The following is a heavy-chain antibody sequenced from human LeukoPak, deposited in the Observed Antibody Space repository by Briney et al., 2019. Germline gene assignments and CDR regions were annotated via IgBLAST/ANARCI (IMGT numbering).Heavy chain of an antibody. CDR3: ARATLVVPAHMDV. D-gene: IGHD2-2*01. CDR1: GFTFSNYG. Sequence: GGSLRLSCAASGFTFSNYGMHWVRQAPGKGLEWVAFIRFDGSNKYYADSVKGRFTISRDNSKNTLYLQMNSLRAEDTAVYYCARATLVVPAHMDVWGKGTTVTVSS. J-gene: IGHJ6*03. V-gene: IGHV3-30*02. CDR2: IRFDGSNK.